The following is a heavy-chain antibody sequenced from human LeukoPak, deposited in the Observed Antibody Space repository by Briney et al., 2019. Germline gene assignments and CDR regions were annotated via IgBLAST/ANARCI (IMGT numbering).Heavy chain of an antibody. V-gene: IGHV3-30*03. Sequence: PGRSLRLSCAASGFTFSSYGMHWVRQAPGKGLEWVAVISYDGSNKYYADSVKGRFTISRDNSKNTLYPQMNSLRAEDTAVYYCASQADRFDYWGQGTLVTVSS. J-gene: IGHJ4*02. D-gene: IGHD6-13*01. CDR2: ISYDGSNK. CDR3: ASQADRFDY. CDR1: GFTFSSYG.